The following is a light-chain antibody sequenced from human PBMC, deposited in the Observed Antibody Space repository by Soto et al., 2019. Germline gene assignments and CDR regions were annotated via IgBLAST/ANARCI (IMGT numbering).Light chain of an antibody. CDR1: GSDIGAYNY. J-gene: IGLJ1*01. Sequence: QSVLTQPASVSGSPGQSITISCTGAGSDIGAYNYVSWYQQHPGKAPKLMIYEVSYRPSGESNRFSGSKSGHTASLTISGLXPEDEADYYCSSFTDSSTVEVFGAGTKVTVL. CDR2: EVS. V-gene: IGLV2-14*01. CDR3: SSFTDSSTVEV.